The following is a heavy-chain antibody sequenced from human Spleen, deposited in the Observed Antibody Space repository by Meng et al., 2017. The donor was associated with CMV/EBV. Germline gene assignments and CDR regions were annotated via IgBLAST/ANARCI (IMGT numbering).Heavy chain of an antibody. CDR2: INGDGSST. CDR1: GFTFSSYW. Sequence: GESLKISCAASGFTFSSYWMHWVRQAPGKGLVWVSRINGDGSSTDYADSVKGRFTISRDNAKNTLYLQMNSLRAEDTAVYFCARSSSAAFNYWGQGTRVTVSS. D-gene: IGHD6-19*01. V-gene: IGHV3-74*01. J-gene: IGHJ4*02. CDR3: ARSSSAAFNY.